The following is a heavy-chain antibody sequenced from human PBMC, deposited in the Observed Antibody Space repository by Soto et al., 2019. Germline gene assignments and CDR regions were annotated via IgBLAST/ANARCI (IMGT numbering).Heavy chain of an antibody. J-gene: IGHJ6*03. V-gene: IGHV3-23*01. CDR2: ITTSGGNT. D-gene: IGHD2-8*01. Sequence: EVQLLESGGGLVQPGGSLRLSCAASGFRFSTYAMSWVRQAPGKGLEWVSTITTSGGNTYYADSVQGRFTISRDNSKNTLYLQMNSLRAEDTAVYYCAGRYCTNGVCYTNYYYYIDVWGKGTTVTVSS. CDR3: AGRYCTNGVCYTNYYYYIDV. CDR1: GFRFSTYA.